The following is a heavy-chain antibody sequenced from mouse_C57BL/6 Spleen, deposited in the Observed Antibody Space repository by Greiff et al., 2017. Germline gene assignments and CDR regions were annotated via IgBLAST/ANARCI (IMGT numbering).Heavy chain of an antibody. V-gene: IGHV5-9-1*02. Sequence: EVKVVESGEGLVKPGGSLKLSCAASGFTFSSYAMSWVRQTPEKRLEWVAYISSGGDYIYYADTVKGRFTISRDNARNTLYLQMSSLKSEDTAMYYCTRDGNYYGSSYTTPFAYWGQGTLVTVSA. J-gene: IGHJ3*01. CDR3: TRDGNYYGSSYTTPFAY. CDR2: ISSGGDYI. CDR1: GFTFSSYA. D-gene: IGHD1-1*01.